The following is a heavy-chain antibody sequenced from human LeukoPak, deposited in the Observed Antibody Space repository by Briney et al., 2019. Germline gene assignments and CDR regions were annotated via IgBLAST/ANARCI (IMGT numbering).Heavy chain of an antibody. J-gene: IGHJ5*02. CDR2: IKSKIGGATA. CDR1: GITFSTAW. D-gene: IGHD3-10*01. Sequence: GGSLRLSCAASGITFSTAWMSWCRQAPGKGLEWVGRIKSKIGGATADYAAPVKDRFTISRDDSKSTLYLQMNSLKTEDTAVYYCATDRAWFDPWGQGTLVTVSS. V-gene: IGHV3-15*01. CDR3: ATDRAWFDP.